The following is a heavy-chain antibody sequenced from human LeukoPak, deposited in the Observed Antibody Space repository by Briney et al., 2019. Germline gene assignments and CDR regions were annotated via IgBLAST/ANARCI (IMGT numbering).Heavy chain of an antibody. CDR3: AKDFARSSGWYYFDY. J-gene: IGHJ4*02. D-gene: IGHD6-19*01. Sequence: GEPLRLSCSASGFTFSSYRMHWVPQAPGRGLEWGAFIRYDGSNKYYADSGKGRFTNSRDNSKNALYLQMNSLRAEDTAVYYWAKDFARSSGWYYFDYWGQGTLVTVSS. V-gene: IGHV3-30*02. CDR1: GFTFSSYR. CDR2: IRYDGSNK.